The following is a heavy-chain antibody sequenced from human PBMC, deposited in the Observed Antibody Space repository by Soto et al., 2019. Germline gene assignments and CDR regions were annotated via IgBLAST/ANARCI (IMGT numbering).Heavy chain of an antibody. CDR1: GFSLSTSGVG. Sequence: QITLKESGPTLVKPTQTLTLTCTFSGFSLSTSGVGVGWIRQPPGKALEWLALIYWDDDKRYSPSLKSRLTITKDNSKNQVVLTMTNMDPVDTATYYCAHRRGGGKTHYYYHGMDVWGQGTTVTVSS. J-gene: IGHJ6*02. CDR3: AHRRGGGKTHYYYHGMDV. D-gene: IGHD2-15*01. CDR2: IYWDDDK. V-gene: IGHV2-5*02.